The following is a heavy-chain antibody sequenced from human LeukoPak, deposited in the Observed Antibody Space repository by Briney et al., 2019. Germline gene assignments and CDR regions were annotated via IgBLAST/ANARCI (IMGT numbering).Heavy chain of an antibody. D-gene: IGHD2-15*01. V-gene: IGHV3-48*01. CDR3: ARATQPGFDP. CDR2: ISSDSGAR. Sequence: GSLRLSCGASGLTLSTYSMNWVRQAPGKGLEWVSYISSDSGARYYADSVKGRFTISRDNAKNSLYLQMNSLRAEDTAVYYCARATQPGFDPWGQGTLVTVSS. CDR1: GLTLSTYS. J-gene: IGHJ5*02.